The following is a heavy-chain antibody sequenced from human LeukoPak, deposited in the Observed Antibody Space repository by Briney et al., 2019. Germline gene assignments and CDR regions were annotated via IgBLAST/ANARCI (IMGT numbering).Heavy chain of an antibody. CDR2: ISAYSGNT. CDR1: GYTFTTNG. J-gene: IGHJ4*02. Sequence: ASVKVSRKASGYTFTTNGISWVRQAPGQGLEWMGWISAYSGNTIYAQKLQGRVTMTTDTSTTTAYMELRSLRSDDTAVYYCARDRDYSPDYWGQGTLVTVSS. D-gene: IGHD2-21*01. CDR3: ARDRDYSPDY. V-gene: IGHV1-18*01.